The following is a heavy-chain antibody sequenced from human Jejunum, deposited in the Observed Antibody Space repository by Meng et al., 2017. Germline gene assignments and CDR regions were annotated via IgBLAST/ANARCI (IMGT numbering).Heavy chain of an antibody. CDR2: IYHSGST. CDR1: RDSAIRNNW. CDR3: ATAYESSGYYYLYYFQY. J-gene: IGHJ4*02. D-gene: IGHD3-22*01. V-gene: IGHV4-4*02. Sequence: QVHRHRPGPGLVKPSGTPSLTFAVSRDSAIRNNWWNWFRQPPGKGLEWIGEIYHSGSTNYNPSLKSRVTISVDKSKNQFSLNLSSLTAADTAVYYCATAYESSGYYYLYYFQYWGQGTLVTVSS.